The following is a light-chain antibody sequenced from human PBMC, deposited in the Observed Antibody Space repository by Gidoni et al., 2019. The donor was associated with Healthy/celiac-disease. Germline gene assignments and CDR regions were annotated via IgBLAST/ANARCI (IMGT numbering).Light chain of an antibody. V-gene: IGKV1-39*01. CDR2: AAS. CDR3: QQSYSTPDT. J-gene: IGKJ2*01. CDR1: QTISSY. Sequence: DIQMTQSPSSLPASVADRVTITCRASQTISSYLNWYQQKPGKDPKLLIYAASSLQSGGQPRCGGSGSGTDFTLTISSRLPEDFATDYCQQSYSTPDTFGQGTKLEIK.